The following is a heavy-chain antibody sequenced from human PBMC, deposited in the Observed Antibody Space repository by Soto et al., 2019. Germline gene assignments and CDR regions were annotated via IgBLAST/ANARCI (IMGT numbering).Heavy chain of an antibody. V-gene: IGHV4-4*07. J-gene: IGHJ4*02. CDR2: IYTSGST. Sequence: SETLSLTCTVSGGSISSYYWSWIRQPAGKGLEWIGRIYTSGSTNYNPSLKSRVTMSVDTSKNQFSLKLSSVTAADTAVYYCARDGVAATTGISGYWGQGTLVTVSS. D-gene: IGHD4-4*01. CDR3: ARDGVAATTGISGY. CDR1: GGSISSYY.